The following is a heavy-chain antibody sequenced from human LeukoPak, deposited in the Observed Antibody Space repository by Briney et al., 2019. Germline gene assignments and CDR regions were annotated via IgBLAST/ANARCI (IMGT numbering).Heavy chain of an antibody. J-gene: IGHJ5*02. CDR1: GYTFTSYD. V-gene: IGHV1-8*01. Sequence: GASVKVSCKASGYTFTSYDINWVRQATGQGLEWMGWMNPNSGNTGYAQKFQGRVTMTRNTSISTAYMELSSLRSEDTAVYYCARDRNDYVWGSYVSRFDPWGQGTLVTVSS. D-gene: IGHD3-16*01. CDR2: MNPNSGNT. CDR3: ARDRNDYVWGSYVSRFDP.